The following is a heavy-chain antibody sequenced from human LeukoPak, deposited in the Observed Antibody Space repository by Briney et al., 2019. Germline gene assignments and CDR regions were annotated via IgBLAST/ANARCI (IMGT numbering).Heavy chain of an antibody. J-gene: IGHJ6*02. D-gene: IGHD3-10*01. CDR2: ISYDGSNK. CDR3: ASSPMSGILMSYYYGMDV. V-gene: IGHV3-30-3*01. CDR1: GFTFSNYA. Sequence: GGSLRLYCATSGFTFSNYAMHWVRQAPGKGLEWVALISYDGSNKYYADSVKGRFTISRDNSKNTLYLQMNSLRVEATAVFYCASSPMSGILMSYYYGMDVWGQGTTVAVSS.